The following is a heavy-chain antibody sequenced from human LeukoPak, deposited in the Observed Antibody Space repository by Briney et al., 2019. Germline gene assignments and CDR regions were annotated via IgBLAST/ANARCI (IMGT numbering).Heavy chain of an antibody. CDR3: AKMEGQRLYDYCMDV. D-gene: IGHD3-3*01. V-gene: IGHV3-23*01. Sequence: GGSLRLSCAASGFAFSNFAMSWVRQAPGKGLEWVSAMSGSGYYTYYVESAKGRFTISRDNSKNTLYLHMNSPRADDTAVYYCAKMEGQRLYDYCMDVWGRGTTVTVSS. CDR1: GFAFSNFA. CDR2: MSGSGYYT. J-gene: IGHJ6*03.